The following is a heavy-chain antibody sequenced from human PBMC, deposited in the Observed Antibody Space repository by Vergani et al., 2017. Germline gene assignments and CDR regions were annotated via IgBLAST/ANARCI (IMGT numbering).Heavy chain of an antibody. V-gene: IGHV1-18*01. CDR3: AREVDSILTIVGATSRSYGMDV. CDR1: GYTFTSYG. Sequence: QVQLVQSGAAVKKPGASVKVSCKASGYTFTSYGISWVRQAPGQGLEWMGWISAYNGNTNYAQKLQGRVTMTTDTSTSTAYMELRSLRSDDTAVYYCAREVDSILTIVGATSRSYGMDVWGQGTTVTVSS. D-gene: IGHD1-26*01. J-gene: IGHJ6*02. CDR2: ISAYNGNT.